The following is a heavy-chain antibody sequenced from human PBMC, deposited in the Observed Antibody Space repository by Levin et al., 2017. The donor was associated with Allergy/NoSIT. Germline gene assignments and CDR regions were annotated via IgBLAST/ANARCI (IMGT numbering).Heavy chain of an antibody. CDR1: GFRLSDHY. J-gene: IGHJ5*02. CDR3: ARTVGSGECSGGSCSNWFDP. Sequence: GGFLRLSCAVSGFRLSDHYMTWIRQAPGKGLEWVTYVSRSGYTNYADSVKGRFTISRDNAENSMSLQMNSLTHEDTAMYYCARTVGSGECSGGSCSNWFDPWGQGTLVTVSS. D-gene: IGHD2-15*01. V-gene: IGHV3-11*03. CDR2: VSRSGYT.